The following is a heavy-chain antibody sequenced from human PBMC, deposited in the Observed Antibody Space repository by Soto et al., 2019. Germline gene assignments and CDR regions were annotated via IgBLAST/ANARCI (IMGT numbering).Heavy chain of an antibody. J-gene: IGHJ5*02. CDR2: VSPKSGGT. CDR1: GYNFSGYY. Sequence: GASVTVSCQASGYNFSGYYIHWVRQAPGQGLEWLGWVSPKSGGTNYAQKFKDRVTMTRDTSSNTVYMDLSGLKSDDTAVYYCAREISGGGTLNWFDPWGQGTLVTVSS. D-gene: IGHD2-8*02. V-gene: IGHV1-2*02. CDR3: AREISGGGTLNWFDP.